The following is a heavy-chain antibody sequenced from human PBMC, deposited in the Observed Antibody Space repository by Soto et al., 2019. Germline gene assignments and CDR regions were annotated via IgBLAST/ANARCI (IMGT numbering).Heavy chain of an antibody. J-gene: IGHJ3*02. D-gene: IGHD6-13*01. Sequence: ASVKVSCKASGYTFTSYYMHWVRQAPGQGLEWMGIINPSGGSTSYAQKFQGRVTMTRDTSTSTVYMELSSLRSEDTAVYYCAGQPRVAAAGIRGAFDIWGQGTMVTVSS. CDR3: AGQPRVAAAGIRGAFDI. CDR1: GYTFTSYY. CDR2: INPSGGST. V-gene: IGHV1-46*03.